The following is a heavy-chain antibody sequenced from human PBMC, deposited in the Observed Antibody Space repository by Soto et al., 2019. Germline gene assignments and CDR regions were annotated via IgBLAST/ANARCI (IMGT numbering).Heavy chain of an antibody. CDR3: ARDAGITGLGGVGDAFDI. J-gene: IGHJ3*02. D-gene: IGHD1-20*01. CDR2: IYYSGST. V-gene: IGHV4-31*03. Sequence: QVQLQESGPGLVKPSQTLSLTCTVSGGSISSGGYYWSWIRQHPGKGLEWIGYIYYSGSTYYNPARKSRVTISVDTSKNQFSLKLSSVTAADTAVYYCARDAGITGLGGVGDAFDIWGQGTMVTVSS. CDR1: GGSISSGGYY.